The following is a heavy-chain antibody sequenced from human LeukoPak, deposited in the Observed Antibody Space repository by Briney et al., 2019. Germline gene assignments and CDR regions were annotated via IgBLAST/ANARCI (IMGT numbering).Heavy chain of an antibody. J-gene: IGHJ6*03. D-gene: IGHD1-26*01. V-gene: IGHV3-53*01. CDR1: GFTVSSNY. Sequence: PGGSLRLSCAASGFTVSSNYMSWVRQAPGKGLERVSVIYSGGSTYYADSVKGRFTISRDNSKNTLYLQMNSLRAEDTAVYYCARTTNYYMDVWGKGTTVTVSS. CDR3: ARTTNYYMDV. CDR2: IYSGGST.